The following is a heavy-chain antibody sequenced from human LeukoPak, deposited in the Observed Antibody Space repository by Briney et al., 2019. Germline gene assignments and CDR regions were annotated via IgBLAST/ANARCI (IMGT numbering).Heavy chain of an antibody. D-gene: IGHD5-12*01. Sequence: SETLSLTCTVSGGSISSGSYYWSWIRQPAGKGLEWIGRIYTSGSTNYNPSLKSRVTISVDTSKNQFSLKLSSVTAADTAVYYCAGDSEGYDPFDYWGQGTLVTVSS. J-gene: IGHJ4*02. CDR1: GGSISSGSYY. CDR2: IYTSGST. CDR3: AGDSEGYDPFDY. V-gene: IGHV4-61*02.